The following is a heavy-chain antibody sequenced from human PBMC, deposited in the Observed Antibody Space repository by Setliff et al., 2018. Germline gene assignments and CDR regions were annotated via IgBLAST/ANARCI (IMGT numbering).Heavy chain of an antibody. D-gene: IGHD6-19*01. Sequence: GASVKVSCKASGYTFTSYGISWVRQAPGQGLEWMGWISAYNGNTNYAQKLQGRVTMTTDPSTITAYMALRRLRSDDTAVYYCARDRSSGWYVWCYYYYGIDVWGQGTTVTVSS. CDR3: ARDRSSGWYVWCYYYYGIDV. J-gene: IGHJ6*02. V-gene: IGHV1-18*01. CDR2: ISAYNGNT. CDR1: GYTFTSYG.